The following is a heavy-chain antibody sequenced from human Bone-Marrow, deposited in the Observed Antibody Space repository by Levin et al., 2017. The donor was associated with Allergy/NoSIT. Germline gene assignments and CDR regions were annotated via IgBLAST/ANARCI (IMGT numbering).Heavy chain of an antibody. V-gene: IGHV4-38-2*01. D-gene: IGHD6-19*01. Sequence: PSQTLSLTCAVSGYSISSGYYWGWIRQPPGKGLEWIGSIYHSGSTYYNPSLKSRVTISVDTSKNQFSLKLSSVTAADTAVYYCARLSSGPNGDYWGQGTLVTVSS. CDR1: GYSISSGYY. CDR2: IYHSGST. CDR3: ARLSSGPNGDY. J-gene: IGHJ4*02.